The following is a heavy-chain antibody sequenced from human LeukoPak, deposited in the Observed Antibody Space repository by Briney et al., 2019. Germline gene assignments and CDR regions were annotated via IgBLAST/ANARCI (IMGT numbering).Heavy chain of an antibody. CDR3: ARVLHAPKFIDS. J-gene: IGHJ4*02. CDR1: GSSLTSTYY. Sequence: SETLSLTCTVSGSSLTSTYYWAWFRPPPGKGLEWIATVFQLQTVRSFYNKSLESRVTMSLDTSQNQFSLNLTSVTAADTALYFCARVLHAPKFIDSWGQGTLVTVSS. V-gene: IGHV4-38-2*02. D-gene: IGHD2-8*01. CDR2: VFQLQTVRS.